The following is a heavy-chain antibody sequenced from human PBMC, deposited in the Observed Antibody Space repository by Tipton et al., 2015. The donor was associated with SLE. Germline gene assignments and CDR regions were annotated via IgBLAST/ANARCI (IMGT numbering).Heavy chain of an antibody. CDR3: ARDLAYCSSTSCFDYFDY. V-gene: IGHV4-61*02. J-gene: IGHJ4*02. CDR1: GGSISSGSYY. CDR2: IYTSGST. Sequence: LRLSCTVSGGSISSGSYYWSWIRQPAGKGLEWIGRIYTSGSTNYNPSLKSRVTISVTTSKNQFSLKLSSVTAADTAVYYCARDLAYCSSTSCFDYFDYWGQGTLVPVSS. D-gene: IGHD2-2*01.